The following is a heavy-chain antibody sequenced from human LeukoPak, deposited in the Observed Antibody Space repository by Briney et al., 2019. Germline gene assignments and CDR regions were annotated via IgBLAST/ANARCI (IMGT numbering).Heavy chain of an antibody. CDR2: ISYDGSNK. CDR3: ARDLPDYGGHFDY. Sequence: GGSLRLSCAASGFTFSSYAMHWVRQAPGKGLEWVAVISYDGSNKYYADSVKGRSTISRDNSKNTLYLQMNSLRAEDTAVYYCARDLPDYGGHFDYWGQGTLVTVSS. V-gene: IGHV3-30-3*01. J-gene: IGHJ4*02. CDR1: GFTFSSYA. D-gene: IGHD4-23*01.